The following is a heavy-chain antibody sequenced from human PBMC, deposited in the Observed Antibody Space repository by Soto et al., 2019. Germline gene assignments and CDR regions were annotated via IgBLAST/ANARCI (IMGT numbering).Heavy chain of an antibody. CDR2: FDPEDGET. J-gene: IGHJ4*02. CDR3: ATVGYCSGGSCSALFDY. V-gene: IGHV1-24*01. Sequence: GASVKVSCKVSGYTLTELSMHWVRHAPGKGLEWMGGFDPEDGETIYAQKFQGRVTMTEDTSTDTAYMELSSLRSEDTAVYYCATVGYCSGGSCSALFDYWGQGTLVTVSS. CDR1: GYTLTELS. D-gene: IGHD2-15*01.